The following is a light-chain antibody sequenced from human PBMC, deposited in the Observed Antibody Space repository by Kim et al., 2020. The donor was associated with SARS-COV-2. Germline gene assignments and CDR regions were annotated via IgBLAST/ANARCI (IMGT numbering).Light chain of an antibody. V-gene: IGKV3D-15*01. CDR3: QQYNNWPPGKRGYT. Sequence: EIVMTQSPATLSVSPGERATLSCRASQSVSSNLAWYQQKPGQAPRLLIYGASTRATGIPARFSGSGSGTEFTLTISSLQSEDFAVYYCQQYNNWPPGKRGYTFGQGTKLEI. CDR2: GAS. CDR1: QSVSSN. J-gene: IGKJ2*01.